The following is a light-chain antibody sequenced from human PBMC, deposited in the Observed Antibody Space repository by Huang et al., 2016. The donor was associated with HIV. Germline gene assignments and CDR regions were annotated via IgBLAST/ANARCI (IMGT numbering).Light chain of an antibody. CDR2: AAS. CDR3: QQSYSTPRT. CDR1: QPINNN. J-gene: IGKJ1*01. V-gene: IGKV1-39*01. Sequence: DIQMTQSPSPLSASVGDRVTITCRASQPINNNLNWYQQKPGKAPKCLIYAASSLQSGVPTTFSGSGSGTDFTLIISSLQPEDFATYYCQQSYSTPRTFGQGTKVEIK.